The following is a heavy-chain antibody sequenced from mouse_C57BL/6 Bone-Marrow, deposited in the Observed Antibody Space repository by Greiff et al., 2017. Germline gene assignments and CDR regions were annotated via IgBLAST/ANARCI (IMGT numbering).Heavy chain of an antibody. CDR3: ARRNYYYAMDY. CDR2: INPSSGYT. D-gene: IGHD1-1*01. V-gene: IGHV1-4*01. Sequence: VQLQQSGAELARPGASVKMSCKASGYTFTSYTMHWVKQRPGQGLEWIGYINPSSGYTKYNQKFKDKATLIADKSSSTAYMQLSSLTSEDSAVYYCARRNYYYAMDYWGQGTSVTVSS. CDR1: GYTFTSYT. J-gene: IGHJ4*01.